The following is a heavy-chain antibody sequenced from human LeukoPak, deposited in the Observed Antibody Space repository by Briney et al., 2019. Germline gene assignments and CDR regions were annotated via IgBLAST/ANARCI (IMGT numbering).Heavy chain of an antibody. CDR3: ATDKLLWFGEDDSPFDY. Sequence: ASVNLCCNASGYSFTGCYMHWVRHPHAPGLELMGCINISSGGTNYAQNFQGRVTMTRDTSISTAYMEMSRLRSDDTAVYYCATDKLLWFGEDDSPFDYWGQGTLVTVSS. CDR1: GYSFTGCY. CDR2: INISSGGT. V-gene: IGHV1-2*02. D-gene: IGHD3-10*01. J-gene: IGHJ4*02.